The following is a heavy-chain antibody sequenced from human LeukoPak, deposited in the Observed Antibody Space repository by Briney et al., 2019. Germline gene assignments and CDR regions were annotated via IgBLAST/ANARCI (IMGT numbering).Heavy chain of an antibody. J-gene: IGHJ6*03. Sequence: GGSLRLSCAASGFTFSSYGMHWVRQAPGKGLEWVAFIRYDGNNKNYADSVKGRFTISRDNSKNTLYLQMNSLRAEDTAVYYCAKDNSNSWAYYYYYYMDVWGKGTTVTISS. CDR1: GFTFSSYG. V-gene: IGHV3-30*02. CDR3: AKDNSNSWAYYYYYYMDV. CDR2: IRYDGNNK. D-gene: IGHD1/OR15-1a*01.